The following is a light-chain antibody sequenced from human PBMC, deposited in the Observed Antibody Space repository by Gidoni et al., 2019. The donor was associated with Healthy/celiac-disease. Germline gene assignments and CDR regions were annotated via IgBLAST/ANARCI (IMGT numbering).Light chain of an antibody. J-gene: IGKJ3*01. CDR1: QSISSY. CDR3: QQSYSLPFT. Sequence: IQMTQSPSSLSASVGDRVTITCRASQSISSYLNWYQQKPGKAPKLLIYAASSLQSGVPSRFSGSGSGTDFTLTISSLQPEDFATYYCQQSYSLPFTFGPGTKVDIK. V-gene: IGKV1-39*01. CDR2: AAS.